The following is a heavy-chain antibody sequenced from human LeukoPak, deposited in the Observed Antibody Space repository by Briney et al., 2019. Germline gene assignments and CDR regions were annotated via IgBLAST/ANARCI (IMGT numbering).Heavy chain of an antibody. Sequence: KPSETLSLTCAYGGSFSGYYWSWIRQPPGKGLEWIGEINHSGSTNYNPTLKSRVTISVDTSKNQFSLKLSSVTAADTAVYYCARATYYHDSSGYRGGYYFDYWGQGTLVTVSS. CDR2: INHSGST. CDR3: ARATYYHDSSGYRGGYYFDY. D-gene: IGHD3-22*01. CDR1: GGSFSGYY. J-gene: IGHJ4*02. V-gene: IGHV4-34*01.